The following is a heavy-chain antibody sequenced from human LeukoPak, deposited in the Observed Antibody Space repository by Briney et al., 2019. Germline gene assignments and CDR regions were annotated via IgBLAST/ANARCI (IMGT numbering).Heavy chain of an antibody. Sequence: PGGSLRLSCAASGFTVSSNYMSWVRQAPGKGLEWVSVIYSGGSTYYADSVKGRLTISRHNSKNTLYLQMNSLRAEDTAVYYCARHKAAAGTLTLDYWGQGTLVTVSS. CDR3: ARHKAAAGTLTLDY. D-gene: IGHD6-13*01. V-gene: IGHV3-53*04. CDR1: GFTVSSNY. J-gene: IGHJ4*02. CDR2: IYSGGST.